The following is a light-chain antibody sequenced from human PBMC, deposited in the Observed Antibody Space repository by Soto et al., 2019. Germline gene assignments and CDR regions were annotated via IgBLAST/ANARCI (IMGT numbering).Light chain of an antibody. V-gene: IGLV6-57*04. Sequence: NFMLTQPHSVSESPGKTVTISCTRSSGSIANNYVQWYQQRPGSAPTTVIYENKLRPSGGPDRFSGSTDGSSNSASLTISGLQTEDEADYSRQSYDADFVIFGGGTKLTVL. CDR2: ENK. CDR3: QSYDADFVI. J-gene: IGLJ2*01. CDR1: SGSIANNY.